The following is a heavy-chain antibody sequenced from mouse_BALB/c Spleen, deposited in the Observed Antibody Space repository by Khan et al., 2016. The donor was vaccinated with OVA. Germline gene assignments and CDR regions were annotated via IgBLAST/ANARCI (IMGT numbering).Heavy chain of an antibody. V-gene: IGHV5-9-1*01. Sequence: EVELVESGGGLVEPGGSLKLSCAASGFTFSSFVMSWVRQTPEKRLEWVATISSAATYTYYPDSVKGRFTISRDNATNTLYLQMNSLRSDDAAIYYCTNGNYGWYAYWGQGTLVTVS. J-gene: IGHJ3*01. CDR3: TNGNYGWYAY. CDR1: GFTFSSFV. CDR2: ISSAATYT. D-gene: IGHD2-1*01.